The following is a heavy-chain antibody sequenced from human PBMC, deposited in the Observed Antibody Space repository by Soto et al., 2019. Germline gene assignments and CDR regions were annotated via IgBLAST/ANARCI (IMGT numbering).Heavy chain of an antibody. Sequence: GGSLRLSCAASGFRFSDYGMPWVRQAPGKGLEWVAVISYDGSNKYHADSVKGRFTISRDNSKNTLYLQMNSLRAEDTAVYYCARSIDPWGQGTLVTVSS. CDR3: ARSIDP. V-gene: IGHV3-30*03. CDR2: ISYDGSNK. CDR1: GFRFSDYG. J-gene: IGHJ5*02.